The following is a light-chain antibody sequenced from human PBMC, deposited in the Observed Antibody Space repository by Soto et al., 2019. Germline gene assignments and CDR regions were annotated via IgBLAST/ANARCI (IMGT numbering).Light chain of an antibody. CDR1: QSISSW. CDR2: KAS. Sequence: DIQMTQSPSTLSASVGDSVTITCRASQSISSWLAWYQQKPGTAPKLLIYKASNLESGVPSRFSGSGSGTEFTLTINSLQPDDFAPYYCQQYSGPSPWTFGQGTRVEIK. CDR3: QQYSGPSPWT. J-gene: IGKJ1*01. V-gene: IGKV1-5*03.